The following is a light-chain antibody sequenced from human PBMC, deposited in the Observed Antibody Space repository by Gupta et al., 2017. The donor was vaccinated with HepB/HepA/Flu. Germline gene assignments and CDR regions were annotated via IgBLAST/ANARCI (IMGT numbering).Light chain of an antibody. J-gene: IGKJ4*01. V-gene: IGKV3-11*01. CDR2: EAS. CDR3: QQRNNWPLT. CDR1: QSINTH. Sequence: ELVLTQSPATLSLSPGERATLSCRASQSINTHLAWYQQKPGQAPRLLIYEASDRATGIPARFSGSGSGTDFTLTISSLEPEDSAVYYCQQRNNWPLTFGGGTKVELK.